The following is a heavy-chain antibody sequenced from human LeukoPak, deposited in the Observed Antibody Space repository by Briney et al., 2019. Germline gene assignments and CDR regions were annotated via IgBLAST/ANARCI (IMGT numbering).Heavy chain of an antibody. CDR3: ARGGHQRIITIFGVVITAIDY. D-gene: IGHD3-3*01. V-gene: IGHV3-23*01. Sequence: GGSLRLSCAASGFTFSSYAMSWVRLAPGKGLEWVSAISGSGGSTYYADSVKGRFTISRDNSKNTLYLQMNSLRAEDTAVYYCARGGHQRIITIFGVVITAIDYWGQGTLVTVSS. CDR1: GFTFSSYA. CDR2: ISGSGGST. J-gene: IGHJ4*02.